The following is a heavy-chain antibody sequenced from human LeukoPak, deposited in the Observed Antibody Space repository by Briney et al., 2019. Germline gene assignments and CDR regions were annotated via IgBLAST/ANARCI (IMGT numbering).Heavy chain of an antibody. D-gene: IGHD3-22*01. J-gene: IGHJ4*02. Sequence: GGSLRLSCAASGFNFTDFYMTWIRQAPGKGLEWVSYISVSGNTIYYADSVKGRFTISRDNAKSSLYLQMNSLRAEDTAVYYCARASKWLFGIPLDYWGQGTLVTVSS. CDR3: ARASKWLFGIPLDY. CDR2: ISVSGNTI. CDR1: GFNFTDFY. V-gene: IGHV3-11*01.